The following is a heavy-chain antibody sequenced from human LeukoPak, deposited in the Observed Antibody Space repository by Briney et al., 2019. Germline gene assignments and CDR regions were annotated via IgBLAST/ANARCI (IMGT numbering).Heavy chain of an antibody. CDR1: GFTFSSYG. CDR3: AKDYYSYGYCPTDH. Sequence: GGSLRLPCAASGFTFSSYGMHWVRQAPGKGLEWVAFIRYDGSNKYYADSVKGRFTISRDNSKNTLYLQMNSLRAEDTAVYYCAKDYYSYGYCPTDHWGQGTLVTVSS. J-gene: IGHJ4*02. CDR2: IRYDGSNK. V-gene: IGHV3-30*02. D-gene: IGHD5-18*01.